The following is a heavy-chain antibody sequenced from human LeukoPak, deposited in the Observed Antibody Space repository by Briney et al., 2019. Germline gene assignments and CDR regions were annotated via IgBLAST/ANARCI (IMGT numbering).Heavy chain of an antibody. V-gene: IGHV4-34*01. D-gene: IGHD5-12*01. J-gene: IGHJ2*01. CDR3: ARDFLPPHYTATIRPDWYFDL. Sequence: PSETLSLTCAVYGGSFSGYSWSWIRQPPGKGLQWIGEIDHSGSTNYIPTLKSRVIISVDTSKNQFSLKLNSVTAADTAVYYCARDFLPPHYTATIRPDWYFDLWGRGTLVTVSS. CDR2: IDHSGST. CDR1: GGSFSGYS.